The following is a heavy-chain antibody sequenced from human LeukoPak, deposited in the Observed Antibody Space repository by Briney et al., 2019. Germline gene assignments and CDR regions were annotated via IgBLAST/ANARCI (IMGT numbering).Heavy chain of an antibody. J-gene: IGHJ3*02. V-gene: IGHV3-30*18. CDR2: ISYDGTSI. D-gene: IGHD5-18*01. Sequence: PGRSLRLSCAASGFTFSTNGIHWVRQAPGKGLEWVAVISYDGTSIYYADSVKVRLTISRDNPKNTLFLKMNSLRPEDTAVYYCAKVRGYSYGFSPDAFDIWGQGTMVTVSS. CDR3: AKVRGYSYGFSPDAFDI. CDR1: GFTFSTNG.